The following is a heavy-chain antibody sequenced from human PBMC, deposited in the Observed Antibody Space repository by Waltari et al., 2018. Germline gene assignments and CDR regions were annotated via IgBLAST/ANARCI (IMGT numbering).Heavy chain of an antibody. CDR2: IYTSGDT. CDR3: ARDLRHPSYYDFSFDI. D-gene: IGHD3-3*01. CDR1: GCSIDRAYYY. J-gene: IGHJ4*02. V-gene: IGHV4-61*02. Sequence: QVELRESGPGLVQPSQTLSLTCTVPGCSIDRAYYYWNWIRQPAGEGLEWIGRIYTSGDTNYNPSLKTRVSISMDTSRNQFSLKLTSVTAADTAVYYCARDLRHPSYYDFSFDIWGQGTLVTVSS.